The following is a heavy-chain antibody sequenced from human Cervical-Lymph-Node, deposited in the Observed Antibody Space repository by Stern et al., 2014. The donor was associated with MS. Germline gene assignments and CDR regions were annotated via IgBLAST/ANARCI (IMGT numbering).Heavy chain of an antibody. CDR1: GYTFIDHA. D-gene: IGHD4-11*01. V-gene: IGHV1-3*01. CDR2: INGGPGTT. Sequence: QVQLMQSWAEVKKPGASMTISCKTSGYTFIDHAIHWLSQAPGQMLEWMGWINGGPGTTKYSQKFQGRVSFTRDKAASAAYMDLSSLSPDDTAVYYCARQPDYSDFLDFWGQGTLVTVSS. CDR3: ARQPDYSDFLDF. J-gene: IGHJ4*02.